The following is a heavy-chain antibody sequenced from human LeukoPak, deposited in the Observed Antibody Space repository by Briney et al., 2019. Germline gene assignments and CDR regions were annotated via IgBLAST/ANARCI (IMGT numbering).Heavy chain of an antibody. CDR1: GFTFSSYA. J-gene: IGHJ5*02. CDR2: ISGSGGST. Sequence: GGSLRLSCAASGFTFSSYAMSWFRQAPGKGLEWVSAISGSGGSTYYADSVKGRFTIFRDNSKNTLYLQMNSLRAEDTAVYYCAKDGTAVAGRDHLPGDWFDPWGQGTLVTVSS. D-gene: IGHD6-19*01. V-gene: IGHV3-23*01. CDR3: AKDGTAVAGRDHLPGDWFDP.